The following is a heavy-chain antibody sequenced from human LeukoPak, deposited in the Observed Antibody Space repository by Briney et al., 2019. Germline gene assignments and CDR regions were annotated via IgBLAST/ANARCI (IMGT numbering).Heavy chain of an antibody. J-gene: IGHJ4*02. Sequence: GASVKVSCKASGYTFTSYYVHWVRQAPGQGLEWMGIINPSGGSTNYAQKFQGRVTMTRDTSTSTVYMELSSLRSEDTAVYYCARKIGAPNKGFDYWGQGTLVTVSS. CDR2: INPSGGST. CDR3: ARKIGAPNKGFDY. V-gene: IGHV1-46*01. D-gene: IGHD1-26*01. CDR1: GYTFTSYY.